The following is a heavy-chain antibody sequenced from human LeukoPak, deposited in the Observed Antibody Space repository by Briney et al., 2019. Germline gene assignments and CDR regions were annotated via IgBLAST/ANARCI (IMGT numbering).Heavy chain of an antibody. Sequence: ETLSLTCTVSGGSISSSSYYWGWIRQPPGKGLEWIGSIYYSGSTYYNPSLKSRVTISVDTSKNQFSLKLTSVTAADTAVYYCARHEYYYYYMDVWGKGTTVTVSS. CDR2: IYYSGST. CDR1: GGSISSSSYY. CDR3: ARHEYYYYYMDV. V-gene: IGHV4-39*01. J-gene: IGHJ6*03.